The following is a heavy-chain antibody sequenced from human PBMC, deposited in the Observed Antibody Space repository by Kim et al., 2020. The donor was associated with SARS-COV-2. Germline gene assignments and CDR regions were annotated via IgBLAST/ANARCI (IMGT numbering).Heavy chain of an antibody. D-gene: IGHD2-2*01. V-gene: IGHV3-30*02. Sequence: DGSNKYYADSVKGRFTSSRDNSKNTLYLQMNSLRAEDTAVYYCAKQLSSYWGQGTLVTVSS. J-gene: IGHJ4*02. CDR3: AKQLSSY. CDR2: DGSNK.